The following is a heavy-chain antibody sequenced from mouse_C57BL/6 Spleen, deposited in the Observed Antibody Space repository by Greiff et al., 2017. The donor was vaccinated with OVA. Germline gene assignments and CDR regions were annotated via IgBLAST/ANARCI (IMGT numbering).Heavy chain of an antibody. CDR2: ISYDGSN. V-gene: IGHV3-6*01. Sequence: EVQLQQSGPGLVKPSQSLSLTCSVTGYSITSGYYWNWIRQFPGNKLEWMGYISYDGSNNYNPSLKNRISITRDTSKNQFFLKLNSVTTEDTATYYCARGLWGDYWGQGTTLTVSS. D-gene: IGHD1-1*02. CDR3: ARGLWGDY. CDR1: GYSITSGYY. J-gene: IGHJ2*01.